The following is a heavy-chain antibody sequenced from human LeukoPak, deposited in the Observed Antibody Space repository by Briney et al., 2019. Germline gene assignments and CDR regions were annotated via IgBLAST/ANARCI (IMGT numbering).Heavy chain of an antibody. CDR2: INPIFGTA. J-gene: IGHJ3*02. CDR1: GYTFTGYY. V-gene: IGHV1-69*06. D-gene: IGHD6-13*01. CDR3: ARAPYSSSWYFMDAFDI. Sequence: SVKVSCKASGYTFTGYYMHWVRQAPGQGFEWMGWINPIFGTANYAQKFQGRVTITADKSTSTAYMELSSLRSEDTAVYYCARAPYSSSWYFMDAFDIWGQGTMVTVSS.